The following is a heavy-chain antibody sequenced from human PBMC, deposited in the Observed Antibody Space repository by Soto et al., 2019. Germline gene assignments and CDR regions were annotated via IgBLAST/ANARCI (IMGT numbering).Heavy chain of an antibody. Sequence: WIRQPPGKGLEWIGSIYYSGTTYYNPSLKSRVTISVDTSKNQFYLKLSSVTAADTALYYCARLDSGSYYYYGMDVWGQGTTVTVSS. V-gene: IGHV4-39*01. CDR2: IYYSGTT. J-gene: IGHJ6*02. D-gene: IGHD1-26*01. CDR3: ARLDSGSYYYYGMDV.